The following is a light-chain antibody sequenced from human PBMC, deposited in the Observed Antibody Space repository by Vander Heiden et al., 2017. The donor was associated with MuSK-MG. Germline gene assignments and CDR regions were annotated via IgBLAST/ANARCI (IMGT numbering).Light chain of an antibody. CDR2: RNS. J-gene: IGLJ2*01. V-gene: IGLV1-44*01. Sequence: QSVLTQPPSASGTPGPRVTISCSGSNSNIGSNAVNWYQQLPGTAPKVFIYRNSQRPSGVPDRFSGSKSGTSASLAISGLQSEDETDYYCAAWDDSLNGVVFGGGTKLTVL. CDR3: AAWDDSLNGVV. CDR1: NSNIGSNA.